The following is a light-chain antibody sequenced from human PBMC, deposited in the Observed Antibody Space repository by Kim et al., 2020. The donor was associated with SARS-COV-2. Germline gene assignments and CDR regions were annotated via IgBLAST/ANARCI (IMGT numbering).Light chain of an antibody. Sequence: SYELNQPPSVSVSPGQTASITCSGYKLGDKYVSWYQQKPGQSPVVVIYQDNQRPSGSPERFSGSTSGNTATLSISGTQAMDEADYYCQAWDSSTHNYVFGAGTKVTVL. CDR3: QAWDSSTHNYV. J-gene: IGLJ1*01. V-gene: IGLV3-1*01. CDR1: KLGDKY. CDR2: QDN.